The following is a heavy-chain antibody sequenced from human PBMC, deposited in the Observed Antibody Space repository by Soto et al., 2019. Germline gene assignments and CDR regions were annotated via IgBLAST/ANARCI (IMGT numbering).Heavy chain of an antibody. J-gene: IGHJ3*01. CDR3: ATFLDYCTNGVCYPGAFDV. D-gene: IGHD2-8*01. CDR1: GYTLTELS. Sequence: ASVKVSCKVSGYTLTELSMHWVRQAPGKGLEWMGGFDPEDGETIYAQKFQGRVTMTEDTSTDTAYMELSSLRSEDTAVYYCATFLDYCTNGVCYPGAFDVWGQGTMVTVSS. CDR2: FDPEDGET. V-gene: IGHV1-24*01.